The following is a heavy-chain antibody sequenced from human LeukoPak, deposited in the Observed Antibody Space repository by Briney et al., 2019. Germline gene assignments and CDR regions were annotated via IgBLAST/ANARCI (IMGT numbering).Heavy chain of an antibody. Sequence: ASVKVSCKASGYTFTGYYMHWVRQAPGQGLEWMGWINPNSGGTNYAQKFQGRVTMTRDTSISTAYMELSRLRSDDTAVYYCARVSYDFWSGYDAFDIWGQGTMVTVSS. CDR1: GYTFTGYY. V-gene: IGHV1-2*02. CDR2: INPNSGGT. D-gene: IGHD3-3*01. J-gene: IGHJ3*02. CDR3: ARVSYDFWSGYDAFDI.